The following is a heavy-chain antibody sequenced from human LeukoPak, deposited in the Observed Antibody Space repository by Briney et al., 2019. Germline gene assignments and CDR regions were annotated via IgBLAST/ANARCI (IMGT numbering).Heavy chain of an antibody. CDR2: ISSDGCST. V-gene: IGHV3-74*01. J-gene: IGHJ4*02. Sequence: GGSLRLSCAASGFTFTRNWHWVRQAPGKGLVWVSRISSDGCSTSYADSVKGQFTISRDNAKNTLYLQMNSLRAEDTAVYYCAPIGVGYWGQGTLVTVSS. CDR3: APIGVGY. D-gene: IGHD2-8*01. CDR1: GFTFTRNW.